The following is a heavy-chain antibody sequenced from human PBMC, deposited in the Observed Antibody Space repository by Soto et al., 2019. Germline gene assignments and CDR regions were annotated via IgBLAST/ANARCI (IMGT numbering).Heavy chain of an antibody. V-gene: IGHV6-1*01. CDR3: ARGVYDILTGYYNPNNWFDP. CDR2: TYYRSKWYN. Sequence: QVQLQQSGPGLVKPSQTLSLTCAISGDSVSSNSAAWNWIRQSPSRGLEWLGRTYYRSKWYNDYAVSVKSRITINPDTSKNQFSLQLNSVTPEDTAVYYCARGVYDILTGYYNPNNWFDPWGQGTLVTVSS. J-gene: IGHJ5*02. D-gene: IGHD3-9*01. CDR1: GDSVSSNSAA.